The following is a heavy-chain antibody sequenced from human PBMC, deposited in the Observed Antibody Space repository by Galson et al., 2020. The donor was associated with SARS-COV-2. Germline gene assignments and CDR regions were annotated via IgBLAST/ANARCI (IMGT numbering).Heavy chain of an antibody. V-gene: IGHV3-74*01. CDR3: ARGDMGNDYFDY. Sequence: LHAESLKISCAASGFTFSSHWMHWVRQAPGKGLVWVSRIYSEGSSTSYADSVKGRFTISGDNAKNTLYLQMNSLRAEDTAVYYCARGDMGNDYFDYWGQGTLVTVSS. D-gene: IGHD7-27*01. CDR2: IYSEGSST. CDR1: GFTFSSHW. J-gene: IGHJ4*02.